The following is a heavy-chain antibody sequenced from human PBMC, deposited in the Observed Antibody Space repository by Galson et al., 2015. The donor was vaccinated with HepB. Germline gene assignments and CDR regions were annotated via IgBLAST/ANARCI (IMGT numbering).Heavy chain of an antibody. CDR1: GFTFSNYW. Sequence: SLRLSCAASGFTFSNYWMSWVRQAPGKGLEWVANIKQDGSEKYYVDSVKGRFTISRDNAKNSLYLQMNSLRAEDTAVYYCARDHFYRQQLVLPPLWGQGTLVTVSS. J-gene: IGHJ4*02. CDR3: ARDHFYRQQLVLPPL. D-gene: IGHD6-13*01. V-gene: IGHV3-7*03. CDR2: IKQDGSEK.